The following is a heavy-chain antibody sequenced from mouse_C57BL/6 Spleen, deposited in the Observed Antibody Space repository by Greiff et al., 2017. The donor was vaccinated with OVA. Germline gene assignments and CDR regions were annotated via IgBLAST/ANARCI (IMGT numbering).Heavy chain of an antibody. Sequence: VQGVESGAELVRPGASVTLSCKASGYTFTDYEMHWVKQTPVHGLEWIGAIDPENGGTAYNQKFKGKAILTADKSSSTAYIELRSLSSEVSSVYYCTRSLYYGSSYPWFAYWGQGTLVTVSA. CDR1: GYTFTDYE. V-gene: IGHV1-15*01. CDR3: TRSLYYGSSYPWFAY. CDR2: IDPENGGT. J-gene: IGHJ3*01. D-gene: IGHD1-1*01.